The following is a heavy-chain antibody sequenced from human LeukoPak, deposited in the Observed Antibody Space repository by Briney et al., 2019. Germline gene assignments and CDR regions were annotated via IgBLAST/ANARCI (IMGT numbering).Heavy chain of an antibody. CDR3: ARREDFLRPFDY. CDR1: GYTFTSYY. Sequence: GASVKVSCKASGYTFTSYYMHWVRQAPGQGLEWMGIINPSGGSTSYAQKFQGGVTMTRDMSTSTVYMELSSLRSEDTAVYYCARREDFLRPFDYWGQGTLVTVSS. CDR2: INPSGGST. J-gene: IGHJ4*02. V-gene: IGHV1-46*01. D-gene: IGHD5-12*01.